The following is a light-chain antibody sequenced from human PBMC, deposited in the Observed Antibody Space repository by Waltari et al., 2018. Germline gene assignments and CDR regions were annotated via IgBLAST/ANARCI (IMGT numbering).Light chain of an antibody. J-gene: IGKJ1*01. CDR3: QQSYDTPRT. Sequence: DFQMTQSPSSLSASVADGVTITCRASQYISTYLNWYQQKPGKGPKLLIYAASTLQSGVPSRVSDSGSGTDFTFTISSLQLEDFATDYCQQSYDTPRTFGQGTKVEVK. CDR2: AAS. V-gene: IGKV1-39*01. CDR1: QYISTY.